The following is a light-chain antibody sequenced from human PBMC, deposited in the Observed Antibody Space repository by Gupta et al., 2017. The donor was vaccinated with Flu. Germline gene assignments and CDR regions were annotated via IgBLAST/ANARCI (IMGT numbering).Light chain of an antibody. V-gene: IGKV1-33*01. CDR2: DAS. CDR1: QDISIY. J-gene: IGKJ4*01. Sequence: PSSLSASVGDRVTITCQASQDISIYLNWYQQKPGKAPKILIYDASNLQIGVPSRFSGSESGTDFTLTITRLQPEDIATYYCQQDDTLPLTFGGGTKVEIK. CDR3: QQDDTLPLT.